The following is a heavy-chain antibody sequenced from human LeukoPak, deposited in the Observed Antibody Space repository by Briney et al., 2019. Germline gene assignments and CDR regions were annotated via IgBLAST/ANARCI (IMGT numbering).Heavy chain of an antibody. CDR2: IIPILGIA. V-gene: IGHV1-69*04. CDR1: GGTFSSYA. Sequence: SVKVSCKASGGTFSSYAISWVRQAPGQGLEWMGRIIPILGIANYAQKFQGRVTITADKSTSTAYMELSGLRSEDTAVYYCARGSSSGSYYYGMDVWGQGTTVTVSS. J-gene: IGHJ6*02. D-gene: IGHD6-6*01. CDR3: ARGSSSGSYYYGMDV.